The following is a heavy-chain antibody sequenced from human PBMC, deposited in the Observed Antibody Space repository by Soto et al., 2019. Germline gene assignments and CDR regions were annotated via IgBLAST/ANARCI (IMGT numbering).Heavy chain of an antibody. CDR2: ISYDGSNK. CDR1: GFTFSSYA. D-gene: IGHD3-3*01. CDR3: ARERITIFGVVITHYYGMHV. V-gene: IGHV3-30-3*01. J-gene: IGHJ6*02. Sequence: GGSLRLSCAASGFTFSSYAMHWVRQAPGKGLEWVAVISYDGSNKYYADSVKGRFTISRDNSKNTLYLQMNSLRAEDTAVYYCARERITIFGVVITHYYGMHVWGQGTTVTVS.